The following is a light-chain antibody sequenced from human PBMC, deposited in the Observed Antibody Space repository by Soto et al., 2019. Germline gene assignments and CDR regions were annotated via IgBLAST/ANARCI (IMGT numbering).Light chain of an antibody. CDR3: SSYTNSNTRV. CDR1: SSDVGAYKY. Sequence: QSALTQPASVSGSPGQSITISCTGTSSDVGAYKYVSWYQQHPGKAPKLIIYEVSNRPSGISDRFSASKSGNTASLTISGLQAEDEADYYCSSYTNSNTRVFGTGTKLTVL. V-gene: IGLV2-14*01. J-gene: IGLJ1*01. CDR2: EVS.